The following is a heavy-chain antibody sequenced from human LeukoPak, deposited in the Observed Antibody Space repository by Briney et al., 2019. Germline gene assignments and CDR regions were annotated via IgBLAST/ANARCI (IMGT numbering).Heavy chain of an antibody. D-gene: IGHD3-22*01. CDR2: ISSSSSYI. CDR3: ARDQVVVITPYGMDV. Sequence: PRGSLRLSCAASGFTFSSYSMNWVRQAPGEGLEWVSSISSSSSYIYYADSVKGRFTISRDNAKNSLYLQMNSLRAEDTAVYYCARDQVVVITPYGMDVWGQGTTVTVSS. V-gene: IGHV3-21*01. J-gene: IGHJ6*02. CDR1: GFTFSSYS.